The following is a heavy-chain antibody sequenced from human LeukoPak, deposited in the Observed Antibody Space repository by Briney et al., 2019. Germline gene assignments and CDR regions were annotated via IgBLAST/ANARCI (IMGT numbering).Heavy chain of an antibody. J-gene: IGHJ4*02. CDR3: AKVSWGELLSDDFDY. D-gene: IGHD1-26*01. V-gene: IGHV3-23*01. CDR1: GFTFSSYA. Sequence: QTGGSLRLSCAASGFTFSSYAVSWVSQAPGKGLEWVSSISGSGRDTYYSDTVKGRFTISRDNSKNTLFLQMNSLRAEDTAVYYCAKVSWGELLSDDFDYWGQGTLVTVSS. CDR2: ISGSGRDT.